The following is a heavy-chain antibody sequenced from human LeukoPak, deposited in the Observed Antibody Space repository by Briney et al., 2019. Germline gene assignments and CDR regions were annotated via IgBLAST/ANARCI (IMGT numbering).Heavy chain of an antibody. CDR1: GFTFSSYE. CDR3: ARCSSSWYFFDH. Sequence: GGSLRLSCAASGFTFSSYEMNWVRQAPGKGLEWVSYISSSGSTIYYADSVKGRFTISRDNAKNSLYLQMNSLRAEDTAVYYCARCSSSWYFFDHWGQGTLVTVSS. D-gene: IGHD6-13*01. V-gene: IGHV3-48*03. J-gene: IGHJ4*02. CDR2: ISSSGSTI.